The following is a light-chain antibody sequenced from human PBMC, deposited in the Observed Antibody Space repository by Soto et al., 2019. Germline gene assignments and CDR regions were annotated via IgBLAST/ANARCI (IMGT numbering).Light chain of an antibody. J-gene: IGKJ3*01. V-gene: IGKV4-1*01. CDR3: QQYYSTPFT. Sequence: DIVMTQSPDSLAVSLGERATINCKSSQNVLYSSNNNNYLAWYQQKPGQPPKLLIYWASTRESGVPDRFSGSGSGTDVTLTCTSLQAEDVDVYYFQQYYSTPFTFCPGTKVHIE. CDR1: QNVLYSSNNNNY. CDR2: WAS.